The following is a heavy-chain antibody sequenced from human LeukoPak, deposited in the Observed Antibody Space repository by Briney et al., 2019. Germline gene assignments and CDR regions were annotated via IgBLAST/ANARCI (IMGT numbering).Heavy chain of an antibody. J-gene: IGHJ4*02. D-gene: IGHD3-3*01. CDR2: IIPIFGTA. CDR1: GYTFTSYA. CDR3: ARSPLTIFGVASPKYYFDY. V-gene: IGHV1-69*05. Sequence: ASVKVSCKASGYTFTSYAISWVRQAPGQGLEWMGGIIPIFGTANYAQKFQGRVTITTDESTSTAYMELSSLRSEDTAVYYCARSPLTIFGVASPKYYFDYWGQGTLVTVSS.